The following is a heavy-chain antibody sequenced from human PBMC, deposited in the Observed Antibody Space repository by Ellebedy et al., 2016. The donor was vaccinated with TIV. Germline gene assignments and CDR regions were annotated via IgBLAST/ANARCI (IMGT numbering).Heavy chain of an antibody. J-gene: IGHJ4*02. CDR2: ISSSSSTI. V-gene: IGHV3-48*02. Sequence: GGSLRLSXAASGFTFSSYSMNWVRQAPGKGLEWVSYISSSSSTIYYADSVKGRFTISRDNAKNSLYLQMNSLRDEDTAVYYCARDLNYYDSSGYEYWGQGTLVTVSS. CDR1: GFTFSSYS. CDR3: ARDLNYYDSSGYEY. D-gene: IGHD3-22*01.